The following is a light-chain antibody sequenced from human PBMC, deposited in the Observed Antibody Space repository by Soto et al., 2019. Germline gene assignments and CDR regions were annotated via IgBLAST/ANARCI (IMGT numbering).Light chain of an antibody. CDR1: QTISSW. CDR3: QQYNSYSGT. CDR2: DAS. J-gene: IGKJ1*01. V-gene: IGKV1-5*01. Sequence: DIQMTQSHSTLXGXXXXXVXXSCXASQTISSWLAWYQQKPGKAPKLLIYDASSLESGVPSRFSGSGSGTEFTLTISSLQPDDFATYYCQQYNSYSGTFGQGTKVDIK.